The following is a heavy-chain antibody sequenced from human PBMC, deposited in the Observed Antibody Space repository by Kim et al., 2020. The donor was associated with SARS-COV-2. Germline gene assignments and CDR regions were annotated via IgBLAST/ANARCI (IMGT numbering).Heavy chain of an antibody. Sequence: GGSLRLSCAASGFTFSSYGMHWVRQAPGKGLEWVAVIWYDGSNKYYADSVKGRFTISRDNSKNTLYLQMNSLRAEDTAVYYCARDTAVTIVVVPSEPHYYGMDVWGQGTTVTISS. V-gene: IGHV3-33*01. J-gene: IGHJ6*02. CDR2: IWYDGSNK. D-gene: IGHD2-2*01. CDR1: GFTFSSYG. CDR3: ARDTAVTIVVVPSEPHYYGMDV.